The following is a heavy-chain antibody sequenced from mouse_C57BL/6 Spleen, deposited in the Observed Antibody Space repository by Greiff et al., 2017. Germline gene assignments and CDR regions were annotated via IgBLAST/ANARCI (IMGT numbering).Heavy chain of an antibody. D-gene: IGHD2-1*01. CDR2: IWSGGST. CDR1: GFSLTSYG. CDR3: ARNRGNYWYFDV. J-gene: IGHJ1*03. V-gene: IGHV2-2*01. Sequence: QVQLQQSGPGLVQPSQSLSITCTVSGFSLTSYGVHWVRQSPGKGLEWLGVIWSGGSTDYNAAFISRLSISKDNSKSQVFFKMNRLQADDTAIYYCARNRGNYWYFDVWGTGTTVTVSS.